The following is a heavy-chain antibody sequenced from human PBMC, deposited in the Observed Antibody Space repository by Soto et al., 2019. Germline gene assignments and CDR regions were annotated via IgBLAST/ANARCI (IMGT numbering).Heavy chain of an antibody. V-gene: IGHV3-23*01. J-gene: IGHJ4*02. D-gene: IGHD3-3*01. Sequence: EEQLLESGGGLVQPWGSLRLSCAVSGFTFRDYGMSWVRQAPGQGLEVVSAISGRGDRTYYADAVKGRVTNSRDNSQNNLLLPMDTLTAREPVINFLAKNVFADAKTFGHWGQGNLVNVSS. CDR2: ISGRGDRT. CDR3: AKNVFADAKTFGH. CDR1: GFTFRDYG.